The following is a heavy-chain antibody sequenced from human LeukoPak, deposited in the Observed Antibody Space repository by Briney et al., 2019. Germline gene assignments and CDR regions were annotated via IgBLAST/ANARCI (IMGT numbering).Heavy chain of an antibody. Sequence: GGSLRLSCAASGFTFSSYAMHWVRQAPGKGLEWVAVISYDGSNKYYADSVKGRFTISRDNSKNTLYLQMNSLRAEDTAVYYCARRGPLCYYGMDVWGQGTTVTVSS. CDR3: ARRGPLCYYGMDV. J-gene: IGHJ6*02. D-gene: IGHD2-2*01. V-gene: IGHV3-30-3*01. CDR2: ISYDGSNK. CDR1: GFTFSSYA.